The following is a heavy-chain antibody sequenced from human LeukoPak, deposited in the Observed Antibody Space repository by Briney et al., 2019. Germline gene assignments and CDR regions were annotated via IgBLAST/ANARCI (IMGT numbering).Heavy chain of an antibody. V-gene: IGHV4-34*01. CDR3: ARSLSYDYVWGSYRYPYFDY. CDR2: INHSGST. D-gene: IGHD3-16*02. CDR1: GGSFNGYY. Sequence: SETLSLTCAVYGGSFNGYYWSWIRQPPGKGLEWIGEINHSGSTNYNPSLKSRVTISVDTSKNQFSLKLSSVTAADTAVYYCARSLSYDYVWGSYRYPYFDYWGQGTLVTVSS. J-gene: IGHJ4*02.